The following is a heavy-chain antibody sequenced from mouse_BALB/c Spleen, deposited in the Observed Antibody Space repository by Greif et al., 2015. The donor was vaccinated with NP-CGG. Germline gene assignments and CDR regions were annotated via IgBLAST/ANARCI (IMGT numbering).Heavy chain of an antibody. CDR1: GFTFSDYY. V-gene: IGHV5-4*02. J-gene: IGHJ2*01. CDR2: ISDGGSYT. Sequence: EVQGVESGGGLVKPGGSLKLSCAASGFTFSDYYMYWVRQTPEKRLEWVATISDGGSYTYYPDSVKGRFTISRDNAKNNLYLQMSSRKSEDTAMYYCASYGNFDYWGQGTTLTVSS. CDR3: ASYGNFDY. D-gene: IGHD2-1*01.